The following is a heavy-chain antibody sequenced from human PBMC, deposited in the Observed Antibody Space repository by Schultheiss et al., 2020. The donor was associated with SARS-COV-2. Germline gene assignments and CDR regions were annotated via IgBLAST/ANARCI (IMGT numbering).Heavy chain of an antibody. CDR2: IYHSGST. CDR3: ARNRRMAADY. J-gene: IGHJ4*02. V-gene: IGHV4-38-2*01. D-gene: IGHD5-24*01. Sequence: SETLSLTCSVSTYSISSAHYWAWIRQPPGKGLEWIGSIYHSGSTYYNPSLRSRVTISIDTSKNQFSLKLSSVTAADTAVYYCARNRRMAADYWGQGTLVTVSS. CDR1: TYSISSAHY.